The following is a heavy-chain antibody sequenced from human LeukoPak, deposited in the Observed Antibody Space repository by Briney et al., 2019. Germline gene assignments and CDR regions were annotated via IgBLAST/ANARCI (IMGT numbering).Heavy chain of an antibody. CDR2: ISYDGSNK. Sequence: GGSLRLSCAASGFTFSSYGMHWVRQAPGKGLEWAAVISYDGSNKYYADSVKGRFTISRDNSKNTLYLQMNSLRAEDTAVYYCAKDHWYYYDSSGYYFDYWGQGTLVTVSS. CDR1: GFTFSSYG. V-gene: IGHV3-30*18. CDR3: AKDHWYYYDSSGYYFDY. J-gene: IGHJ4*02. D-gene: IGHD3-22*01.